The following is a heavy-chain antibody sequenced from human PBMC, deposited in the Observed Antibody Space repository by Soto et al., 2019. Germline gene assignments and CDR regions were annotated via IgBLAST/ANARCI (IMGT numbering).Heavy chain of an antibody. CDR3: AKDGAPEDSYGLTGGFDY. Sequence: ASETLSLTCAVYGGSFSGYYWSWIRQPPGKGLEWIGEINHSGSTNYNPSLKSRVTISVDTSKNQFSLKLSSVTAADTAVYYCAKDGAPEDSYGLTGGFDYWGQGTLVTVSS. V-gene: IGHV4-34*01. D-gene: IGHD5-18*01. CDR1: GGSFSGYY. CDR2: INHSGST. J-gene: IGHJ4*02.